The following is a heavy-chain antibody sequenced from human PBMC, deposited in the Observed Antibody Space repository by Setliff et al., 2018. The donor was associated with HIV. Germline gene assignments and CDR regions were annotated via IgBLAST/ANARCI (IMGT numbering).Heavy chain of an antibody. CDR2: IIPIFGTA. V-gene: IGHV1-69*13. CDR3: ARGYPSSPYYYYMDV. CDR1: GGIFSSYA. J-gene: IGHJ6*03. D-gene: IGHD5-12*01. Sequence: SVKVSCKASGGIFSSYAISWVRQAPGQGLEWMVGIIPIFGTANYAQKFQGRVTITADESTSTAYMELSSLRAEDTAVYYCARGYPSSPYYYYMDVWGKGTTVTVSS.